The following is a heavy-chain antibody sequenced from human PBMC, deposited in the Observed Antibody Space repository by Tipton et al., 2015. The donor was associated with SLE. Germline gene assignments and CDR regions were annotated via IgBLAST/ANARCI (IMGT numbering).Heavy chain of an antibody. CDR2: IHYNGGT. CDR3: ARHRLGEYCSGSSCPFDF. J-gene: IGHJ4*02. V-gene: IGHV4-59*08. CDR1: GGSITDYS. Sequence: LRLSCSVSGGSITDYSWSWIRQPPGRGLEWIGYIHYNGGTNYNPSLKSRVTISVDTSKNRVSLRVNSVTAADTAVYYCARHRLGEYCSGSSCPFDFWGQGTLVSVSS. D-gene: IGHD2-15*01.